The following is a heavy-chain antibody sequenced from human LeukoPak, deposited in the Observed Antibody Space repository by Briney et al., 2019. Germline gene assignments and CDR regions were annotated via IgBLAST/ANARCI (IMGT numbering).Heavy chain of an antibody. V-gene: IGHV3-11*04. CDR1: GDSITGYY. Sequence: LSLTSSVSGDSITGYYWGWIRQPPGKGLEWVSYISSSSSTIYYADSVKGRFTISRDNAKNSLYLQMNSLRAEGTAVYYCVGGDYWGQGTLVTVS. CDR3: VGGDY. J-gene: IGHJ4*02. CDR2: ISSSSSTI.